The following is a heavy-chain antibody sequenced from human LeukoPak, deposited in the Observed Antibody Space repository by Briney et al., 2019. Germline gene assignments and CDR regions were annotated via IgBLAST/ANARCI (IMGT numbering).Heavy chain of an antibody. Sequence: ASVKVSCKASGYTFTGYYMHWVRQAPGQGLEWMGWINPNSGGTNYAQKLQGRVTMTTDTSTSTAYMELRSLRSDDTAVYYCAKWTYYYGSGSYYPLDYWGQGTLVTVSS. D-gene: IGHD3-10*01. CDR2: INPNSGGT. J-gene: IGHJ4*02. CDR3: AKWTYYYGSGSYYPLDY. V-gene: IGHV1-2*02. CDR1: GYTFTGYY.